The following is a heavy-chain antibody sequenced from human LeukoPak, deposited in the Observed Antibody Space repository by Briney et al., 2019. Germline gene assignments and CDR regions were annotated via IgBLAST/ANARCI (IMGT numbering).Heavy chain of an antibody. CDR1: GFTFRSYG. CDR3: ATAVASSSGWYADY. J-gene: IGHJ4*02. CDR2: IWYDGSNK. Sequence: GRSLRLSCAASGFTFRSYGMHWVRQAPGKGLEWVAVIWYDGSNKYYADSVKGRFTVSRDNSKNTLYLQMNSLRAEDTAVHYCATAVASSSGWYADYWGQGTLVTVSS. V-gene: IGHV3-33*01. D-gene: IGHD6-19*01.